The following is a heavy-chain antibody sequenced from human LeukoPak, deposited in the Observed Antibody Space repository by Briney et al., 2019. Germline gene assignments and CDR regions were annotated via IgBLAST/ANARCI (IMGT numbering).Heavy chain of an antibody. Sequence: GGSLRLSCAASGFTFSDNYMSWIRQAPGKGLEWVSYISSSGSIYYADSVKGRFTISRDNAKNSLYLQMNGLRAEDTAVYYCARDWRDSSGKFPNDAFDIWGQGTMVTVSS. CDR2: ISSSGSI. CDR3: ARDWRDSSGKFPNDAFDI. D-gene: IGHD3-22*01. J-gene: IGHJ3*02. CDR1: GFTFSDNY. V-gene: IGHV3-11*04.